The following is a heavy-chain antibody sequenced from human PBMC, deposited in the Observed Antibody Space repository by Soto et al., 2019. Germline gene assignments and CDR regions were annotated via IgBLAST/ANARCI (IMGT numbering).Heavy chain of an antibody. Sequence: QSWGSLRLSCAASGFTFSNFVMSWVRQVPGKGLEWVSAITGSVGIAYYADSVKVRFTISRDNSKSMVFLEMSSLGAADTAVYYCAVDLGKNYYRLEVWGKGTTVTVSS. CDR1: GFTFSNFV. CDR3: AVDLGKNYYRLEV. CDR2: ITGSVGIA. V-gene: IGHV3-23*01. J-gene: IGHJ6*04. D-gene: IGHD1-26*01.